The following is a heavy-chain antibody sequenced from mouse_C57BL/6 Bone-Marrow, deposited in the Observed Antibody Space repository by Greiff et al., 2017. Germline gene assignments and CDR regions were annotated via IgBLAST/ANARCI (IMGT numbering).Heavy chain of an antibody. D-gene: IGHD1-1*01. CDR2: ISSGSSTI. CDR1: GFTFSDYG. Sequence: EVQLVESGGGLVKPGGSLKLSCAASGFTFSDYGMHWVRQAPEKGLEWVAYISSGSSTIYYADTVKGRFTISRDNAKNTLFLQMTSLRSEDTAMYYCAKHYGSSSLDYWGQGTTLTVSS. CDR3: AKHYGSSSLDY. J-gene: IGHJ2*01. V-gene: IGHV5-17*01.